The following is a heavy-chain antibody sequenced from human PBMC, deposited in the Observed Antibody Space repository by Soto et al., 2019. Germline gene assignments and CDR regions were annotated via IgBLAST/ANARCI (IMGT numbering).Heavy chain of an antibody. CDR2: ISAYNGNT. J-gene: IGHJ4*02. CDR3: ARDRPLLWFGELSGFDY. Sequence: ASVKVSCKASGYTFTSYGISWVRQAPGQGLEWMGWISAYNGNTNYAQKLQGRVTMTTDTSTSTAYMELRSLRSDDTAVYYCARDRPLLWFGELSGFDYWGQGTLVTVSS. V-gene: IGHV1-18*04. D-gene: IGHD3-10*01. CDR1: GYTFTSYG.